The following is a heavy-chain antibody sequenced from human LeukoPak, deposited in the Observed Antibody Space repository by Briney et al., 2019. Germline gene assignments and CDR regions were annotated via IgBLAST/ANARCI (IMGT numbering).Heavy chain of an antibody. D-gene: IGHD2-21*01. J-gene: IGHJ3*02. CDR3: ARGQGIGEAADI. Sequence: GASVKVSCKASGGTFSSYAISWVRQAPGQGLEWMGRINVILDTANYAQKFQGRVTIIADISTSTSYMELSSQRSEDTAVYYCARGQGIGEAADIWGQGTMVTVSS. CDR1: GGTFSSYA. V-gene: IGHV1-69*04. CDR2: INVILDTA.